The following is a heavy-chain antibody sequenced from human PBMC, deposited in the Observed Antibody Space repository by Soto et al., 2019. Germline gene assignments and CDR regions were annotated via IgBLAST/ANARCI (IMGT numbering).Heavy chain of an antibody. CDR3: AKATVGVYSVWSSYYSDGLDV. J-gene: IGHJ3*01. Sequence: EVKLLESGGGLAQPGGSLRLSCVGSGFTFDSYAISWVRQAPGKGLQWISAISGNGAGTDYAHSVKGRFTISRDNSKNTVQLQMNSLRAEDTALYYCAKATVGVYSVWSSYYSDGLDVWGQGTTVTVSS. CDR2: ISGNGAGT. V-gene: IGHV3-23*01. D-gene: IGHD3-3*01. CDR1: GFTFDSYA.